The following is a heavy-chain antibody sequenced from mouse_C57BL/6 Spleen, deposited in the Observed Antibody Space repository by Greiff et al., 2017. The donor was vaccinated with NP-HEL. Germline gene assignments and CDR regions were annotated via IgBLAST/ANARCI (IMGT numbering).Heavy chain of an antibody. CDR2: ISSGSSTI. J-gene: IGHJ4*01. CDR1: GFTFSDYG. V-gene: IGHV5-17*01. D-gene: IGHD2-1*01. CDR3: ARNYYGNSYYYAMDY. Sequence: VQLQQSGGGLVKPGGSLKLSCAASGFTFSDYGMHWVRQAPEKGLEWVAYISSGSSTIYYADTVKGRFTISRDNAKNTLFLQMTSLRSEDTAMYYCARNYYGNSYYYAMDYWGQGTSVTVSS.